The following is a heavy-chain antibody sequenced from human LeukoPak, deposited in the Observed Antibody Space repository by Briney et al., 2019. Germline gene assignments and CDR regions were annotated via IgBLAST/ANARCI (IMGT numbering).Heavy chain of an antibody. J-gene: IGHJ4*02. CDR1: GYTFTSYY. Sequence: ASVKVSCKACGYTFTSYYIVWVRQAPGQGLEWMGRIDPSGGSTSYAQKFQGRVTMTRGTSTSTVYMELSSLISEDTAVYYCARNSGSGFDYWGQGTLVTVSS. V-gene: IGHV1-46*01. D-gene: IGHD2-15*01. CDR2: IDPSGGST. CDR3: ARNSGSGFDY.